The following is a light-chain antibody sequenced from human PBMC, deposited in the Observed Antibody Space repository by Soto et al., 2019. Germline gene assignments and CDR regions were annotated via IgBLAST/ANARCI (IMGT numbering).Light chain of an antibody. CDR1: QSISGG. CDR2: DVS. V-gene: IGKV1-5*01. J-gene: IGKJ1*01. CDR3: QQYYTYPQT. Sequence: DIPPTQSPSSLSASVGDRVSITCRASQSISGGLAWYQKKPEKAPRLLIYDVSGLQSGVPSRFSGSGSGTHFTLTICCLQSEDFATYYCQQYYTYPQTFGQGTNVDIK.